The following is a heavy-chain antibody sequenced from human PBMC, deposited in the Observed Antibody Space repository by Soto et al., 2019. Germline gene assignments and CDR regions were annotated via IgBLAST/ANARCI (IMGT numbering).Heavy chain of an antibody. J-gene: IGHJ2*01. Sequence: ASVKLSCKASGYTFTSYGISWVRQAPGQGLEWMGWISAYNGNTNYAQKLQGRVTMTTDTSTSTAYMELRSLRSDDTAVYYCARDRCSGGSCYRYWYFDLWGRGTLVTVSS. V-gene: IGHV1-18*01. D-gene: IGHD2-15*01. CDR3: ARDRCSGGSCYRYWYFDL. CDR2: ISAYNGNT. CDR1: GYTFTSYG.